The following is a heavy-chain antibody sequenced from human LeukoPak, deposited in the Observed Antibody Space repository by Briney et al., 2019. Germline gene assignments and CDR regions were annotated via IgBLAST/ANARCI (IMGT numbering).Heavy chain of an antibody. V-gene: IGHV1-3*04. D-gene: IGHD5-12*01. J-gene: IGHJ4*02. CDR3: ARVGYSGYDSRPVFNY. CDR1: GYTFTNYA. CDR2: INTGNGNT. Sequence: ASVKVSCKASGYTFTNYALHWVRQVPGQRLEWMGWINTGNGNTKYSQKFQGRVTITRATSASTAYVELSSLRSEDTAVYYCARVGYSGYDSRPVFNYWGQGTLVTVSS.